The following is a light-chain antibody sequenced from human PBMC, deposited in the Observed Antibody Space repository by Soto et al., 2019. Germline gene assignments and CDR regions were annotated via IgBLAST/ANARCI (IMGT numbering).Light chain of an antibody. J-gene: IGLJ3*02. CDR3: SSYTSSSTLVV. V-gene: IGLV2-14*01. CDR2: EVS. Sequence: QSALTQPASVSGSPGQSITISCTGTSSDAGGYDYLSWYQQHPGKAPKLMIYEVSNRPSGVSNRFSGSKSGNTASLTISGLQAEDEADYYCSSYTSSSTLVVFGGGTKVTVL. CDR1: SSDAGGYDY.